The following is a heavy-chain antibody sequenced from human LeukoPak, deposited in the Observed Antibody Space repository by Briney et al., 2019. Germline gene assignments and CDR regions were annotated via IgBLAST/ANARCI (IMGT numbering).Heavy chain of an antibody. V-gene: IGHV4-30-2*01. Sequence: PSETLSLTCTVSGGSISSGGYYWSWIRQPPGKGLEWIGYTYHSGSTYYNPSLKSRVTISVDRSKNQFSLKLSSVTAADTAVYYCARSPGIQLWWSGIDYWGQGTLVTVSS. J-gene: IGHJ4*02. CDR3: ARSPGIQLWWSGIDY. CDR2: TYHSGST. D-gene: IGHD5-18*01. CDR1: GGSISSGGYY.